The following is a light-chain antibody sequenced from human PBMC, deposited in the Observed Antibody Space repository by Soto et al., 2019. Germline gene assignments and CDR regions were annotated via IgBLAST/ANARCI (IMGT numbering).Light chain of an antibody. V-gene: IGLV2-14*01. CDR2: DVS. J-gene: IGLJ2*01. CDR3: SSYTSSSPL. CDR1: SSDVGGYNY. Sequence: QSALTQPASVSGSPGQSITISCTGNSSDVGGYNYVSWYLQHPGKAPKLLIYDVSNRPSGVSNRFSGSKSGNTASLTISGLQAEDESDYYCSSYTSSSPLFGGGTKLTVL.